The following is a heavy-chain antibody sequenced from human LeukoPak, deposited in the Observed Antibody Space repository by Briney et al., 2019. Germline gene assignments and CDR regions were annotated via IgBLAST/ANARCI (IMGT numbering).Heavy chain of an antibody. Sequence: GESLKISCKGSGYRFTSNWITWVRQMPGKGLEWMGRIDPSDSNTNYSPSFQGHVTISADKSISTAYVQWSSLKASDTAIYYCARLNPLYNKAGYYGLDVWGQGTTVTVSS. V-gene: IGHV5-10-1*01. J-gene: IGHJ6*02. CDR3: ARLNPLYNKAGYYGLDV. CDR1: GYRFTSNW. D-gene: IGHD5-24*01. CDR2: IDPSDSNT.